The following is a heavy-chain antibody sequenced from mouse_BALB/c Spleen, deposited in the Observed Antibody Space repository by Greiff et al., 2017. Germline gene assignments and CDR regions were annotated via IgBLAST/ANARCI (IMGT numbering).Heavy chain of an antibody. Sequence: EVMLVESGGGLVKLGGSLKLSCAASGFTFSSYYMSWVRQTPEKRLELVAAINSNGGSTYYPDTVKGRFTISRDNAKNTLYLQMSSLKSEDTALYYCARRERGYAMDYWGQGTSVTVSS. J-gene: IGHJ4*01. CDR2: INSNGGST. CDR3: ARRERGYAMDY. CDR1: GFTFSSYY. V-gene: IGHV5-6-2*01.